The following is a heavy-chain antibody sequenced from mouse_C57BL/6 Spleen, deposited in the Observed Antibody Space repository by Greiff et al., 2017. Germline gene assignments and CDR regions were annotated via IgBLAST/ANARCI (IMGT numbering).Heavy chain of an antibody. CDR3: TRRYYGSYWYFDV. D-gene: IGHD1-1*01. V-gene: IGHV1-15*01. CDR1: GYTFTDYE. Sequence: QVHVKQSGAELVRPGASVTLSCKASGYTFTDYEMHWVKQTPVHGLEWIGAIDPETGGTAYNQKFKGKAILTADKSSSTAYMELRSLTSEDSAVYYCTRRYYGSYWYFDVWGTGTTVTVSS. J-gene: IGHJ1*03. CDR2: IDPETGGT.